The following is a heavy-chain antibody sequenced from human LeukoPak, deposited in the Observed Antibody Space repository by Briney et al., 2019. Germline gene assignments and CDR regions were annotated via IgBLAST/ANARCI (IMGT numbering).Heavy chain of an antibody. V-gene: IGHV4-59*08. D-gene: IGHD6-19*01. CDR3: ARHRGIAVAGYIIDY. J-gene: IGHJ4*02. Sequence: KPSETLSLTCTVSGGSISSYYWSWIRQPPGKGLEGIGYIYYSGSTNYNPSLKSRVTISVDTSKNQFSLKLSSVTAADTAVYYCARHRGIAVAGYIIDYWGQGTLVTVSS. CDR1: GGSISSYY. CDR2: IYYSGST.